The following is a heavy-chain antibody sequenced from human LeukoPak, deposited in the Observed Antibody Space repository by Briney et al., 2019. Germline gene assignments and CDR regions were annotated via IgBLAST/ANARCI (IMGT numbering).Heavy chain of an antibody. CDR2: IYYSGRT. D-gene: IGHD6-19*01. J-gene: IGHJ4*02. V-gene: IGHV4-59*01. CDR3: AREGPGSCWAN. CDR1: APSISSYC. Sequence: PSATLSLTCTLAAPSISSYCCSWIRHPPGKGLEWIGYIYYSGRTTYNPSRKSRATISVGTPENHSSLKLGSVTPADTAVYYCAREGPGSCWANGGQGTLVTVPS.